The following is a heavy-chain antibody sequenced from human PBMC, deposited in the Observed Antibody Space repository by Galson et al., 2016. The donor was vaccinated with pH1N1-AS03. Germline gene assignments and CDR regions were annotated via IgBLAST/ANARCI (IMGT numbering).Heavy chain of an antibody. J-gene: IGHJ5*02. CDR3: VTHGA. CDR2: ISDSSRGGNI. Sequence: SLRLSCAGSGFKISTYAINWVRQAPGKGLEWVTGISDSSRGGNIYYADSVKGPFTISRDTSKNTLYLQMNSLRDEDTAMYYCVTHGAWGQGALVTVSS. D-gene: IGHD3-10*01. V-gene: IGHV3-23*01. CDR1: GFKISTYA.